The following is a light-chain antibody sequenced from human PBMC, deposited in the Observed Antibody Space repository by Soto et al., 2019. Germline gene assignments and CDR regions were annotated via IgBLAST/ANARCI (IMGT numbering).Light chain of an antibody. CDR3: QRRGT. J-gene: IGKJ2*01. CDR2: DAS. CDR1: QSVGTF. V-gene: IGKV3-11*01. Sequence: EIVLTQSPDTLSLYPGERATLSCRASQSVGTFLAWYQQQPGRAPRLLIYDASNMATGVPARFSGSGSGPDFTLTISSLEPEDFALYYCQRRGTFGQVTKLEIK.